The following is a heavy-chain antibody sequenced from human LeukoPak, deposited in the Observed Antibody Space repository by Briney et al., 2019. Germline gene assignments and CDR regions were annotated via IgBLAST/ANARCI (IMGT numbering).Heavy chain of an antibody. Sequence: GGSLRLSCAASGFTFSSYGMHWVRQAPGKGLEWVAFIRYDGSNKYYADSVKGRFTISRDNSKNTLYLQMNSLRAEDTAVYYCAKARVAARPDFFDYWGQGTLVTVSS. D-gene: IGHD6-6*01. CDR3: AKARVAARPDFFDY. CDR1: GFTFSSYG. V-gene: IGHV3-30*02. J-gene: IGHJ4*02. CDR2: IRYDGSNK.